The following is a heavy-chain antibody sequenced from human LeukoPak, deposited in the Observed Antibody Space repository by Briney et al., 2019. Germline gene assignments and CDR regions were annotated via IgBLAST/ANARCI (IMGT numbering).Heavy chain of an antibody. D-gene: IGHD3-3*01. CDR1: GFTFSSYA. Sequence: GRSLRLSCAASGFTFSSYAMHWVRQAPGKGLEWVAVISYDGSNKYYADSVKGRFTISRGNSKNTLYLQMNSLRAEDTAVYYCARDGVPYDFWSGYRILYYFDYWGQGTLVTVSS. CDR3: ARDGVPYDFWSGYRILYYFDY. V-gene: IGHV3-30-3*01. CDR2: ISYDGSNK. J-gene: IGHJ4*02.